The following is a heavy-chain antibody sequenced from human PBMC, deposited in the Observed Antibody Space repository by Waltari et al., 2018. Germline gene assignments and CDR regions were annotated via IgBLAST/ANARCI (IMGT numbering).Heavy chain of an antibody. CDR1: GFTFSSYA. Sequence: EVQLLESGGGLVQPGGSLRLSCAASGFTFSSYALSWVRQAPGKGLEWVSAISGSGGSTYYADSVKGRFTISRDNSKNTLYLQMNSLRAEDTAVYYCAKDITMVRGVITDWGQGTLVTVSS. J-gene: IGHJ4*02. CDR3: AKDITMVRGVITD. CDR2: ISGSGGST. V-gene: IGHV3-23*01. D-gene: IGHD3-10*01.